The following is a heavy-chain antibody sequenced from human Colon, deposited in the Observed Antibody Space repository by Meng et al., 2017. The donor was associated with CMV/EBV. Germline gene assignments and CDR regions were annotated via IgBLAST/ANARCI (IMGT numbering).Heavy chain of an antibody. CDR3: ARDLQLST. D-gene: IGHD5-18*01. CDR1: GFTFSSFE. J-gene: IGHJ5*02. CDR2: ITSSSGTI. V-gene: IGHV3-48*03. Sequence: GGSLRLSCAASGFTFSSFEMRWVRQAPGKGLEWVSSITSSSGTIYYADSVKGRFTIFRDNAKNSLHLQMNSLRADDTAVYYCARDLQLSTWGQGTLVTVSS.